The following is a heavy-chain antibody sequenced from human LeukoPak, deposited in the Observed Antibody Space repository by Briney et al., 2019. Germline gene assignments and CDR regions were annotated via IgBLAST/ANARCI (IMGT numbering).Heavy chain of an antibody. CDR1: GFTFDDYA. Sequence: GGSLILCCAASGFTFDDYAMHWVRQAPGKGLEWVSLISGDGGSTYYADSVKGRFTISRDNSKNSLYLQMNSLRTEDTALYYCAKISQHDYGGNLDYWGQGTLVPVSS. J-gene: IGHJ4*02. CDR3: AKISQHDYGGNLDY. V-gene: IGHV3-43*02. CDR2: ISGDGGST. D-gene: IGHD4-23*01.